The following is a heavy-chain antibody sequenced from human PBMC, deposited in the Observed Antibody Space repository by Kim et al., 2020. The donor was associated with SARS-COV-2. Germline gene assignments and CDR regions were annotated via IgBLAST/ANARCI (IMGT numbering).Heavy chain of an antibody. D-gene: IGHD2-2*01. J-gene: IGHJ6*02. V-gene: IGHV4-59*01. Sequence: SETLSLTCSVSGGSIINYYWSWTRQSPEKGLEWIGYIYYTGLTNYNPSLRSRVSMSVDTSNNQFSLKLSSVTAADTAVYYCARDEYPTGRGLDVWGQGTTVTVSS. CDR1: GGSIINYY. CDR3: ARDEYPTGRGLDV. CDR2: IYYTGLT.